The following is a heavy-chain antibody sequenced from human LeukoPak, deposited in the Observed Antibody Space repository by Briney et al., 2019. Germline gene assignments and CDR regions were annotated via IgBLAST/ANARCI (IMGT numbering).Heavy chain of an antibody. Sequence: SETLSLTCTVSGGSISSSSYYWGWIRQPPGKGLEWIGSIYYSGSTYYNPSLKSRVTISVDTSKNQFSLKLSSVTAADTAVYYCPAEDVGRFDPWGQGTLVTVSS. D-gene: IGHD2-2*01. V-gene: IGHV4-39*01. CDR3: PAEDVGRFDP. J-gene: IGHJ5*02. CDR1: GGSISSSSYY. CDR2: IYYSGST.